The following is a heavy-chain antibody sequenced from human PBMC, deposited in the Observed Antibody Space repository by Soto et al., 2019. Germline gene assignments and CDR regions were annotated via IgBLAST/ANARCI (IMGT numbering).Heavy chain of an antibody. CDR1: GYTFTSYG. Sequence: ASVQVSCKASGYTFTSYGISWVRQAPGQGLEWMGWISAYNGNTNYAQKLQGRVTMTTDTSTSTAYMELRSLRSDDTAVYYCARDRSYVRYCDYWGQGTLVTDSS. CDR2: ISAYNGNT. V-gene: IGHV1-18*01. D-gene: IGHD1-20*01. J-gene: IGHJ4*02. CDR3: ARDRSYVRYCDY.